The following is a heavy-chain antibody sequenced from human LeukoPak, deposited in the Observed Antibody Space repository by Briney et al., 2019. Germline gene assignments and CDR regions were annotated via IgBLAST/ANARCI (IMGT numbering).Heavy chain of an antibody. CDR3: ARDLKAYSSSGGVDY. CDR1: GFSFSSYG. J-gene: IGHJ4*02. Sequence: GGSLRLSCAASGFSFSSYGMNWVRQAPGKGLEWVSYISGSGTTISYADSVKGRSTISRDGTRNSLYLQMNSLRVEDTAVYYCARDLKAYSSSGGVDYWGQGTLVTVSS. V-gene: IGHV3-48*01. D-gene: IGHD6-13*01. CDR2: ISGSGTTI.